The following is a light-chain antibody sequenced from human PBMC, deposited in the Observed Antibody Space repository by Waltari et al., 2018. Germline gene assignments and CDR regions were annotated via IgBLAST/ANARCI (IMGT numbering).Light chain of an antibody. V-gene: IGKV3-20*01. Sequence: EIVLTQSPGTLSLSPGERATLSCRASQSVSGSCLAWYQQKPGQAPRLLIYGASSRATGIPDRFSGSGSGTDFTLTINRLEPEDFAVYYCQQYGSSPKTFGQGTKVEIK. J-gene: IGKJ1*01. CDR2: GAS. CDR3: QQYGSSPKT. CDR1: QSVSGSC.